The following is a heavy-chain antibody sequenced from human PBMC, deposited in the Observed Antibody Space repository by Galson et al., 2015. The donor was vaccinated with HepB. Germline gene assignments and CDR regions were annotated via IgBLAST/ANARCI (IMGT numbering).Heavy chain of an antibody. D-gene: IGHD2-2*02. Sequence: QSGAEVKKPGDSLKISCKDSSHSFTNYWIGWVRQMPGKGLEWMGIIYPGDSETKYSPSFRGQVTISFDKSASTAYLEWSSLKASDTARYYCATGGFCSSSTTCYNYYGTDVWGQGTTVTVSS. V-gene: IGHV5-51*03. CDR1: SHSFTNYW. CDR3: ATGGFCSSSTTCYNYYGTDV. CDR2: IYPGDSET. J-gene: IGHJ6*02.